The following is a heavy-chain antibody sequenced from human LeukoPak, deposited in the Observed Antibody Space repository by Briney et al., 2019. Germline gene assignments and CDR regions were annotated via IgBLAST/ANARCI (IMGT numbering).Heavy chain of an antibody. J-gene: IGHJ4*02. Sequence: GGSLRLSCAASGFTFSSYAMGWVRQAPGKGLEWVSAISGSGGSTYYADSVKGRFTISRDNSKNTLYLQMNSLRAEDTAVYYCAKDRRDYYDSTGFDYWGQGTLVTVSS. CDR1: GFTFSSYA. V-gene: IGHV3-23*01. CDR3: AKDRRDYYDSTGFDY. CDR2: ISGSGGST. D-gene: IGHD3-22*01.